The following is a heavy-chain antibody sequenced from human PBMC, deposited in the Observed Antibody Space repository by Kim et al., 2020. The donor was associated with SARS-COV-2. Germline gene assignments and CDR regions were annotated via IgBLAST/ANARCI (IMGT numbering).Heavy chain of an antibody. CDR3: AKGDIVVVTATGFFDY. J-gene: IGHJ4*02. Sequence: SVKGRFTISGDNSKNTLYMQMNSLRAEDTAVYYCAKGDIVVVTATGFFDYWGQGTMVTVSS. D-gene: IGHD2-21*02. V-gene: IGHV3-30*02.